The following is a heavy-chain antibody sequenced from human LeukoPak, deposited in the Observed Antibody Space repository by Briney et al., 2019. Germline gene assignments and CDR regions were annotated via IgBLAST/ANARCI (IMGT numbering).Heavy chain of an antibody. J-gene: IGHJ4*02. D-gene: IGHD3-3*01. CDR2: IYYSGST. V-gene: IGHV4-59*02. CDR3: ARGRYDFWREDGVCFDY. Sequence: GSLRLSCAASGFTVSSNSVNWVRQPPGKGLEWIGYIYYSGSTNYNPSLKSRVTISVDTSKNQFSLKLSSVTAADTAVYYCARGRYDFWREDGVCFDYWGQGTLVTVSS. CDR1: GFTVSSNS.